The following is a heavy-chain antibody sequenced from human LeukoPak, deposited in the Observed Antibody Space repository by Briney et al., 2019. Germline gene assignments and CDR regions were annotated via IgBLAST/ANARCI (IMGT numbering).Heavy chain of an antibody. Sequence: GGSLRLSCTASGFSFSGHWMHWARRLPGKGLVWVSRISPTGSTTSYADSVKGRFTVSRDNAKNTLYLQVNNLRAEDTAVYYCARGPNSNWSGLDFWGQGTLLTVSS. D-gene: IGHD6-6*01. V-gene: IGHV3-74*01. CDR3: ARGPNSNWSGLDF. J-gene: IGHJ4*02. CDR2: ISPTGSTT. CDR1: GFSFSGHW.